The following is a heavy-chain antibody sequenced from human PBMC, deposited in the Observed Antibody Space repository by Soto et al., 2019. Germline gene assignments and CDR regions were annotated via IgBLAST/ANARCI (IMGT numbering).Heavy chain of an antibody. V-gene: IGHV3-66*01. CDR2: IYTAGSA. Sequence: GGSLRLSCAASGFTVSNYHMNWVRRAPGKGLEWVSVIYTAGSADFADSVKGRFSISRDDSKNTLYLQMSSLRAEDTAVYYCARDILNGDVDAFDMWGQGTMVTVS. J-gene: IGHJ3*02. D-gene: IGHD2-8*01. CDR3: ARDILNGDVDAFDM. CDR1: GFTVSNYH.